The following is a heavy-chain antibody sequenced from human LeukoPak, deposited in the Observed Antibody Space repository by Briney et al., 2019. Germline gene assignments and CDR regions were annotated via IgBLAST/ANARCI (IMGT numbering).Heavy chain of an antibody. CDR2: INPNSGGT. D-gene: IGHD3-22*01. CDR3: AREGVYYYDSSGYSPSFDY. Sequence: ASVTVSFTASGYTFTGYYMHWVRQAPGQGLEWMGRINPNSGGTNYAQKFQGRVTMTRDTSISTAYMELSRLRSDDTAVYYCAREGVYYYDSSGYSPSFDYWGQGTLVTVSS. J-gene: IGHJ4*02. V-gene: IGHV1-2*06. CDR1: GYTFTGYY.